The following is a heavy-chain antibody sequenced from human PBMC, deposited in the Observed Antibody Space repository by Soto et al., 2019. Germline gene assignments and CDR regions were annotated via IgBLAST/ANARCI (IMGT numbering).Heavy chain of an antibody. D-gene: IGHD3-16*01. J-gene: IGHJ4*02. Sequence: PSETLSLTCTVSAASFSKYYWSRIRQPPGKGLEWIGYVYFNGNTNYNPSLKRRVSISIDTSKNQISLNLSSVTAADTAVYYCASVTFGGVVLAHWGQGTLVTVSS. CDR3: ASVTFGGVVLAH. CDR1: AASFSKYY. CDR2: VYFNGNT. V-gene: IGHV4-59*01.